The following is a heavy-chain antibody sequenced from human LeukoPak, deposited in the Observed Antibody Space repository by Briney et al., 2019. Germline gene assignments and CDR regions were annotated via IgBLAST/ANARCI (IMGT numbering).Heavy chain of an antibody. CDR3: ARDLVTVTKGFDI. Sequence: PSETLSLTCAVSGDSFSSHYWTWIRQSPGTGLEWIGYISHIGRTNYNPSLKSRVTISIDTSKNQFSLKLRSVTAADTAVYYCARDLVTVTKGFDIWGRGTMVSVSS. V-gene: IGHV4-59*11. CDR1: GDSFSSHY. D-gene: IGHD4-17*01. CDR2: ISHIGRT. J-gene: IGHJ3*02.